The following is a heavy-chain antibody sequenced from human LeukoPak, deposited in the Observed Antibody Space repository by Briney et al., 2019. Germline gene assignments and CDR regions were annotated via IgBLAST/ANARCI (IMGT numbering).Heavy chain of an antibody. Sequence: PSETLSLTCTVSGGSINNYYWSWIRQPPGKGPEWIGYIYYSGSTNYNPSLKSRVTMSVDTSKSQFHLRLTSVTAADTAVYYCARLGSSGYDLDYWGQGTLVTVSS. J-gene: IGHJ4*02. CDR3: ARLGSSGYDLDY. CDR1: GGSINNYY. CDR2: IYYSGST. D-gene: IGHD5-12*01. V-gene: IGHV4-59*08.